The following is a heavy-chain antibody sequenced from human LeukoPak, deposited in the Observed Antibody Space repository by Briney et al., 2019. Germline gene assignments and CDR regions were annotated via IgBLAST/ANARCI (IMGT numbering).Heavy chain of an antibody. J-gene: IGHJ6*03. CDR2: IYHSGST. Sequence: PSETLSLTCAVSGYSISSGYYWGWIRQPPGKGLEWIGSIYHSGSTYYNPSLKSRVTISVDTSKNQFSLKLSSVTAADPAVYYCARVVVVVPAAIWGGSYYYYYYMDVWGKGTTVTVSS. V-gene: IGHV4-38-2*01. CDR3: ARVVVVVPAAIWGGSYYYYYYMDV. CDR1: GYSISSGYY. D-gene: IGHD2-2*02.